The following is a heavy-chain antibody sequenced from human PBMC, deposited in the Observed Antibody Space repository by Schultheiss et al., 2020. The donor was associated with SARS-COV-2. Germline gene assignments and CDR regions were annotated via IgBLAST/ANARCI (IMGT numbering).Heavy chain of an antibody. Sequence: SETLSLTCAVSGGSISSGGYSWSWIRQPPGKGLEWIGYIYYSGSTYYNPSLKSRVTISVDTSKNQFSLKLSSVTAADTAVYYCARQSGYCSSTSCSWNWFDPWGQGTLVTVFS. D-gene: IGHD2-2*03. V-gene: IGHV4-30-2*03. CDR1: GGSISSGGYS. CDR2: IYYSGST. CDR3: ARQSGYCSSTSCSWNWFDP. J-gene: IGHJ5*02.